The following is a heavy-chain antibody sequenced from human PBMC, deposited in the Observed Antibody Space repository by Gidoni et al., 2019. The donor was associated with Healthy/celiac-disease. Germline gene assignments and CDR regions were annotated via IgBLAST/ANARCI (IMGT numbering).Heavy chain of an antibody. CDR2: ISYDGSNK. CDR3: AKDPREIQYYDFWSGYSYYFDY. J-gene: IGHJ4*02. V-gene: IGHV3-30*18. Sequence: QVQLVESGGGVVQPGRSLRLSCAASGFTFSSYGLHWVRQAPGKGLEWVAVISYDGSNKYDADSVKGRFTISRDNSKNTLYLQMNSLRAEDTAVYYCAKDPREIQYYDFWSGYSYYFDYWGQGTLVTVSS. D-gene: IGHD3-3*01. CDR1: GFTFSSYG.